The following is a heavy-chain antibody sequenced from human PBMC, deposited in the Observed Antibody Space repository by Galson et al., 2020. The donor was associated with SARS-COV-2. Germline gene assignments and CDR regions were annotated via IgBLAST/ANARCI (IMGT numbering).Heavy chain of an antibody. D-gene: IGHD6-13*01. CDR3: ARAGGAAAGYDY. V-gene: IGHV4-4*02. CDR2: IQRTGST. CDR1: GGSINTNNW. Sequence: SQTLSLTCDVSGGSINTNNWWSWVRQPPGKGLEWIGEIQRTGSTNYNPSLKSRVTISMDKSKNQFSLNLTSVTAADTDVYYCARAGGAAAGYDYWGQGTLVTVSS. J-gene: IGHJ4*02.